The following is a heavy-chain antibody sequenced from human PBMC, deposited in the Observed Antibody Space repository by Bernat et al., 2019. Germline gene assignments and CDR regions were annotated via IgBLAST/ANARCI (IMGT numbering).Heavy chain of an antibody. CDR2: ISSDGSNK. J-gene: IGHJ4*02. CDR3: ARETLYSSCFDY. V-gene: IGHV3-30*01. D-gene: IGHD6-6*01. Sequence: QVQLVESGGGVVQPGRSVRLSCAASGFTFRSHAMHWVRQTPGKGLEWVAVISSDGSNKYYADSVKGRFTISRDNSKNTLYLQMNSLRAEDTAVYYCARETLYSSCFDYWGQGTLVTVSS. CDR1: GFTFRSHA.